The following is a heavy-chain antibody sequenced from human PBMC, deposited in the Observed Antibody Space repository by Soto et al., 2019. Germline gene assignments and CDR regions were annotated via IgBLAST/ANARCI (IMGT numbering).Heavy chain of an antibody. CDR1: GFTFRSDR. CDR3: ARVREGSGSYYNVEPLEDYYYGMDV. J-gene: IGHJ6*02. D-gene: IGHD3-10*01. Sequence: GGSLRLSCAASGFTFRSDRMNWVRQAPGKGREWVSSISSSSSYIYYADSVKGRFTISRDNAKNSLYLQMNSLRAEDTAVYYCARVREGSGSYYNVEPLEDYYYGMDVWGQGTTVTVSS. CDR2: ISSSSSYI. V-gene: IGHV3-21*01.